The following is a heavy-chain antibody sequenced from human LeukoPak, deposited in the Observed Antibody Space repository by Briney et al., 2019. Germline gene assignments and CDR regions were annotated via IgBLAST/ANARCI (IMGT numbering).Heavy chain of an antibody. V-gene: IGHV4-30-4*01. CDR3: ARLVCTSANCYAPSHFDF. D-gene: IGHD2-2*01. J-gene: IGHJ4*02. CDR2: IHYKGSP. Sequence: SETLSLTCTVSGVSISSGDSFWRWLRQPPGKGLEWIGHIHYKGSPFHNPSLKSRLNISVHTSKNQMSLRLSSITAADTAVYYCARLVCTSANCYAPSHFDFWGQGTLVTVSS. CDR1: GVSISSGDSF.